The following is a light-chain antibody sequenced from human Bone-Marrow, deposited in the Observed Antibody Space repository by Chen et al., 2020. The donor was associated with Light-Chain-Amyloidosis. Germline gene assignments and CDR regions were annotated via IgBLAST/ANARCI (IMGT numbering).Light chain of an antibody. J-gene: IGKJ3*01. CDR1: QSVSSY. Sequence: EIVLTQSPATLSLSPGERATLSCRASQSVSSYLACYQQTPGEAPRLLIYDASNRATGIPARVSGSGSGTDFTLTISSLEPDDFAISYCAQRSNWPRFTFGPGTKGDIK. CDR3: AQRSNWPRFT. V-gene: IGKV3-11*01. CDR2: DAS.